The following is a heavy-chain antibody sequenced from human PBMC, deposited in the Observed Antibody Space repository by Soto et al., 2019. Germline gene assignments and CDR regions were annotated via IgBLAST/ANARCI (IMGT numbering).Heavy chain of an antibody. D-gene: IGHD3-22*01. CDR3: ARDYYDSKGVFDC. CDR1: GFNVSTNY. Sequence: ELPLVESGGGLIQPGGSLRLSCAASGFNVSTNYVSWVRQAPGKGLEWVSVIYSGGNTYYADSVKGRFTISRDNSKNTLYLQMNSLRAGDTAVYYCARDYYDSKGVFDCWGQGTLVTVSS. CDR2: IYSGGNT. V-gene: IGHV3-53*01. J-gene: IGHJ4*02.